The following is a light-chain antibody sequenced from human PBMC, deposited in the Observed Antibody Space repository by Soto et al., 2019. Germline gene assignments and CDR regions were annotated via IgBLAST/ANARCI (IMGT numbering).Light chain of an antibody. J-gene: IGKJ1*01. CDR2: QAS. CDR3: QQYNSSPWT. V-gene: IGKV1-5*03. Sequence: DIQMTQSHSILSASVGDRVAITCRASQSISAWVAWYQQKAGKAPKLLIYQASLLESGVPSRFSGSGSGTEFTLTISSLQPDDLATYYYQQYNSSPWTFGQGTKVEIK. CDR1: QSISAW.